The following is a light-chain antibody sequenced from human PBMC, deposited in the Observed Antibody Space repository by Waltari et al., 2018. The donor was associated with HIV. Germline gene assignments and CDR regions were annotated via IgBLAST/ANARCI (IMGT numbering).Light chain of an antibody. CDR1: QNIGTY. CDR2: TAS. CDR3: QQTYSSRT. Sequence: DIRMPQYPLSLSASVVYRVIIACRASQNIGTYLNWDQQKPGNAPKLLIYTASPLQSGVPSRFSGGGSGADFTLTIHNLQPEDIATYYCQQTYSSRTFGQGTKVEIK. J-gene: IGKJ1*01. V-gene: IGKV1-39*01.